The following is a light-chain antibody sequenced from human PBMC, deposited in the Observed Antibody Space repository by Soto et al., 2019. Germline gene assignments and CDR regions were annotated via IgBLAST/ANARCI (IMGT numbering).Light chain of an antibody. Sequence: QMTQSPSSLSASVGEKIIITCRASRDVGSDVSWYQQKPGQAPKLLIYAASNLYTGVPERFSGSGSGTDFTLTIASLQAEDVAVYYCQQYYSTPWTFGQGTKVDIK. V-gene: IGKV1-17*01. J-gene: IGKJ1*01. CDR2: AAS. CDR1: RDVGSD. CDR3: QQYYSTPWT.